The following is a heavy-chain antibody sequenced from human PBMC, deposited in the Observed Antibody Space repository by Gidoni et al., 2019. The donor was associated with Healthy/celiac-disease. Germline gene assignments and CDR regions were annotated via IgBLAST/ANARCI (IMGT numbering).Heavy chain of an antibody. CDR2: INPNSGGT. V-gene: IGHV1-2*02. CDR1: GYTFTGYY. CDR3: AREVVWGSYRYYAFDI. J-gene: IGHJ3*02. Sequence: QVQLVPSGAEVKKPGASVTVSCKASGYTFTGYYMHWVRQAPGQGLEWMGWINPNSGGTNYAQKFQGRVTMTRDTSISTAYMELSRLRSDDTAVYYCAREVVWGSYRYYAFDIWGQGTMVTVSS. D-gene: IGHD3-16*02.